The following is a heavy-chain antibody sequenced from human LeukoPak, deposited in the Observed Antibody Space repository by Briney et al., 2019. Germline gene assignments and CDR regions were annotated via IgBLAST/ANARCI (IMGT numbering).Heavy chain of an antibody. CDR2: VSWNSGMI. Sequence: GGSLRLSCAASGFIFDDYAMHWVRQGPGKGLEWVSGVSWNSGMIGYADSVKGRFSISRDNAKNSLYLQMNSLRAEDTALYYCAKDSSSWFRGCFDLWGRGTLVTVSS. CDR3: AKDSSSWFRGCFDL. J-gene: IGHJ2*01. V-gene: IGHV3-9*01. D-gene: IGHD6-13*01. CDR1: GFIFDDYA.